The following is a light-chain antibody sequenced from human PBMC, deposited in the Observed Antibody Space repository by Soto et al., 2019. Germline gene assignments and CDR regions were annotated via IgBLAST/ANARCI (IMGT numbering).Light chain of an antibody. CDR2: GDN. V-gene: IGLV1-47*01. Sequence: QSVLTQPPSASGTPGQRVTIPCSGSSSNIGNSYVHWFQQLPGTAPKLLIYGDNQRPSGVPDRFSASKSGTSASLAISGLRSEDEASYYCAAWDDSLSGPIFGGGTKLTVL. J-gene: IGLJ2*01. CDR3: AAWDDSLSGPI. CDR1: SSNIGNSY.